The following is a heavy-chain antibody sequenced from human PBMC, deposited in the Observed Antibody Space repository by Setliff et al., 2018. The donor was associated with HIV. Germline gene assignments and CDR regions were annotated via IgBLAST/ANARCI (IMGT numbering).Heavy chain of an antibody. J-gene: IGHJ4*02. V-gene: IGHV3-11*04. CDR1: GFTFSDYY. CDR2: ISSSGTTI. Sequence: GGSLRLSCTASGFTFSDYYMSWIRQSPGKGLEWISYISSSGTTIYYADSVKGRFTISRDNAKNSLYLQMNSLRAEDTAIYYCARDDPAGGIDYWGQGTLVTVSS. D-gene: IGHD1-26*01. CDR3: ARDDPAGGIDY.